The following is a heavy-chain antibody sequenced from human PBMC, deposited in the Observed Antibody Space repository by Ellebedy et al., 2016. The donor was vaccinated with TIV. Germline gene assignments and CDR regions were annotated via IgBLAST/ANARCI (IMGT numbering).Heavy chain of an antibody. D-gene: IGHD4-11*01. Sequence: HTGGSLRLXCVASGFTFGRYWMHWVRQAPGNKLVWVSRIKSDGSGTTYADSVKGRFTTSRDNARNTLYLQTNSLRGEDTAVYFCARDRGDYSISGPWGQGTLVTVSS. J-gene: IGHJ5*02. V-gene: IGHV3-74*01. CDR2: IKSDGSGT. CDR3: ARDRGDYSISGP. CDR1: GFTFGRYW.